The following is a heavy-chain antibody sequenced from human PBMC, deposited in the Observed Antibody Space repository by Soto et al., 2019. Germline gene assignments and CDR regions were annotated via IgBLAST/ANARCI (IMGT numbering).Heavy chain of an antibody. CDR3: AKSERGYSYALGFDY. Sequence: QVQLVESGGGVVQPGRSLRLSCAASGFTFSSYGMHWVRQAPGKGLEWVAVISYDGSNKYYADSVKGRFTISRDNSKNTLYLQMNSLRAEDTAVYYCAKSERGYSYALGFDYWGQGTLVTVSS. J-gene: IGHJ4*02. V-gene: IGHV3-30*18. CDR1: GFTFSSYG. D-gene: IGHD5-18*01. CDR2: ISYDGSNK.